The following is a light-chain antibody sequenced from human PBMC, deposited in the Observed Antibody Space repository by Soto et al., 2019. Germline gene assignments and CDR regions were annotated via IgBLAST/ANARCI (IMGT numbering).Light chain of an antibody. CDR3: SSYTISSTHVV. V-gene: IGLV2-14*01. CDR1: SSDVGGYNY. Sequence: QSALTQPPSASGSPGQSVTISCTGTSSDVGGYNYVSWYQQHPGKAPKLLIYGVSNRPSGVSNRFSGSKSGNTASLTISGLQAEDEGEYYCSSYTISSTHVVFGGGTKLTVL. J-gene: IGLJ2*01. CDR2: GVS.